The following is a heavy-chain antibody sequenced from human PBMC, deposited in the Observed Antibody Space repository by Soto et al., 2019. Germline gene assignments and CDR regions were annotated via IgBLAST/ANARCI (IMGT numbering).Heavy chain of an antibody. CDR3: ATDNGYDILTGPMGGWFDP. V-gene: IGHV4-38-2*02. D-gene: IGHD3-9*01. J-gene: IGHJ5*02. CDR2: IYHSGST. Sequence: SETLSLTCAVSGYSISSGYYWGWIRQPPGKGLEWIGSIYHSGSTYYNPSLKSRVTISVDTSKNQFSLKLSSVTAADTAVYYCATDNGYDILTGPMGGWFDPWGQGTLVTVSS. CDR1: GYSISSGYY.